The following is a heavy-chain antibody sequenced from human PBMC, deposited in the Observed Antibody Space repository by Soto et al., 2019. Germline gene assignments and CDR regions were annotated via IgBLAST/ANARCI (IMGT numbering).Heavy chain of an antibody. CDR3: ARSQGSSTSLEIYYYYYYGMDV. CDR2: ITPISETT. CDR1: GGTFSSYA. V-gene: IGHV1-69*01. Sequence: QVQLVQSGAEVKKPGSSVKVSCKASGGTFSSYAISWVRQAPGQGLEWMGGITPISETTNSAQNFQGRVTITADESKSTAYMELSSLRSEDTAVYYCARSQGSSTSLEIYYYYYYGMDVWGQGTTVTVSS. J-gene: IGHJ6*02. D-gene: IGHD2-2*01.